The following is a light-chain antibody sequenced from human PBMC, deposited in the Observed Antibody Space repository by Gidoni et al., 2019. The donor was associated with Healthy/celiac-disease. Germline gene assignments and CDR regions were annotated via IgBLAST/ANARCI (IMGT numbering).Light chain of an antibody. CDR1: QSVSSTY. CDR2: GAS. Sequence: ESGLTQSPGTLSLSLGERATLSCRASQSVSSTYLAWYQQKPGQAPRLLIYGASSRATGIPDRFSGSGSGTDFTLTISRLEPEDFAVYHCPHYGGSPTFGGGTKVEIK. V-gene: IGKV3-20*01. J-gene: IGKJ4*01. CDR3: PHYGGSPT.